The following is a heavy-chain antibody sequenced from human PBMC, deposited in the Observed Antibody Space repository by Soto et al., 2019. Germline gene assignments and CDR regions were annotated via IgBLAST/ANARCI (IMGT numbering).Heavy chain of an antibody. D-gene: IGHD3-9*01. CDR1: GGSIGSSNW. CDR3: ARLKTYDILNKSDY. CDR2: IYDSGTT. V-gene: IGHV4-4*02. J-gene: IGHJ4*02. Sequence: QVQLQESGPGLVKPSGTLSLTCAVSGGSIGSSNWWSWVHQPPGKGLEWIGEIYDSGTTNYNPSLKSRVTISLDKSKNQFSLKLSSVTAADTAVYYCARLKTYDILNKSDYWCQGSLVTVSS.